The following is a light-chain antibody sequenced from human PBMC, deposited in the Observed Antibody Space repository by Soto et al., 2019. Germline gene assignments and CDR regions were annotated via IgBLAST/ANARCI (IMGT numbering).Light chain of an antibody. CDR3: QQYGSSPLT. Sequence: EIVFTPSPGTLSFSPGGKTTPSCRASQTVNNNYLAWYRQIPGQAPRLLISRASGRATGTPDRFSGSASGTDFTLTISRLEPEDFAVYYCQQYGSSPLTFGGGTKVDIK. CDR2: RAS. J-gene: IGKJ4*01. V-gene: IGKV3-20*01. CDR1: QTVNNNY.